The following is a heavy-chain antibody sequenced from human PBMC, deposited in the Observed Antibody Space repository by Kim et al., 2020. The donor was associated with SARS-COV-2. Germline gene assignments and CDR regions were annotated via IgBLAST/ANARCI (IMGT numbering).Heavy chain of an antibody. CDR2: CDNDGTGT. Sequence: GGSLRLSCAASGLVLSNYWMHWVRQAPGKGLVWVSRCDNDGTGTSYAESVKGRFTISRDNANNTLYLHMTSLRAEDTAVYYCATSGFPCRLFTYYYMDD. CDR1: GLVLSNYW. V-gene: IGHV3-74*01. D-gene: IGHD5-12*01. J-gene: IGHJ6*03. CDR3: ATSGFPCRLFTYYYMDD.